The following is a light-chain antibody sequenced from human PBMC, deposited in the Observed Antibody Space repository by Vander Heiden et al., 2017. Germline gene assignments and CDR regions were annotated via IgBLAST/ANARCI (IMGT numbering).Light chain of an antibody. CDR1: QVISNY. J-gene: IGKJ3*01. V-gene: IGKV1-33*01. CDR2: GAS. Sequence: QMTQSPSPLSASVEGGVTITSDANQVISNYLNWYQQKPGKAPKLLIYGASNWETGVPARFSGSGSGTDFTFTISSLQPEDIATYYCQQYDNPPVTFGPGTKLDIK. CDR3: QQYDNPPVT.